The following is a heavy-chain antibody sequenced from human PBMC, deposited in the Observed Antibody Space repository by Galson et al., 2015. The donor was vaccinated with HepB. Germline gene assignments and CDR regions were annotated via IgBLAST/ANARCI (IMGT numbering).Heavy chain of an antibody. CDR2: VIHILPIA. J-gene: IGHJ3*02. CDR1: GGPFTSYI. D-gene: IGHD3-22*01. V-gene: IGHV1-69*02. Sequence: SVKVSCKASGGPFTSYIFNWVRQAPGQGLEYMGRVIHILPIAQYAPKFRGRVTITADKSTTAAYMELSSLRSEDTAVYYCARADYYDTSGYPTSKNAFDIWGQGTMVTVSS. CDR3: ARADYYDTSGYPTSKNAFDI.